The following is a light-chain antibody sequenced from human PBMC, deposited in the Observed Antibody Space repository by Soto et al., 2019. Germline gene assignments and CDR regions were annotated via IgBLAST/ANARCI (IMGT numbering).Light chain of an antibody. CDR3: QQYGSSPIT. J-gene: IGKJ5*01. CDR1: QSISSSY. V-gene: IGKV3-20*01. CDR2: GAS. Sequence: EVVLTQSPATLSLFPGEGATLSCRVSQSISSSYLSWYQQRPGQAPRLLIYGASTSASGIPARFSGSGSGTDFTLTISRLEPDDFAVYYCQQYGSSPITFGQGTRLEIK.